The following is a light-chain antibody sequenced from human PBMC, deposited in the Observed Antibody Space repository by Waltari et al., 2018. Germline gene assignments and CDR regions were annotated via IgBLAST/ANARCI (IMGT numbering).Light chain of an antibody. CDR1: PSNIGTGFA. CDR2: GNT. Sequence: QSVLTQPPSVSGAPGQRVTISCAGKPSNIGTGFAGNWYQQFPGTVPKLLIYGNTNRPSGVPDRFSGSKSGTSASLAITGLQTDDEADYYCQSYDTSLSGSIFGGGTRLTVL. J-gene: IGLJ2*01. V-gene: IGLV1-40*01. CDR3: QSYDTSLSGSI.